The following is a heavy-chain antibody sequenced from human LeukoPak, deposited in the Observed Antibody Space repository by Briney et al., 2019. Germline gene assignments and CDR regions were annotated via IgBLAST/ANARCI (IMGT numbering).Heavy chain of an antibody. CDR3: ARSLWSPVYEDTAMVDY. V-gene: IGHV5-51*01. J-gene: IGHJ4*02. CDR2: IYPGDSDT. Sequence: GESLKISCKGSGYSFTSYWIGWVRQTPGKGLEWMGIIYPGDSDTRYSPSFQGQVTISADKSISTAYLQWSSLKASDTAMYYCARSLWSPVYEDTAMVDYWGQGTLVTVSS. CDR1: GYSFTSYW. D-gene: IGHD5-18*01.